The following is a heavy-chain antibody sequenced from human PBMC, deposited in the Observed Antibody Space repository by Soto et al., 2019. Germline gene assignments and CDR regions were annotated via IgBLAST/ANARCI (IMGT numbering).Heavy chain of an antibody. D-gene: IGHD2-8*02. CDR1: GFTFSSYA. Sequence: PGGSLRLSCAASGFTFSSYAMHWVRQAPGKGLEWVAVISYDGSNKYYADSVKGRFTISRDNSKNTLYLQMNSLRAEDTAVYYCAREGKIGLTGLDYWGQGTLVTVSS. CDR2: ISYDGSNK. V-gene: IGHV3-30-3*01. J-gene: IGHJ4*02. CDR3: AREGKIGLTGLDY.